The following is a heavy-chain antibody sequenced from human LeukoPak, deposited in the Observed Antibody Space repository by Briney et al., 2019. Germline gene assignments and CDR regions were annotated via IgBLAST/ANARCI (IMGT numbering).Heavy chain of an antibody. CDR1: GGSISSHY. D-gene: IGHD5/OR15-5a*01. CDR2: IYYSGST. J-gene: IGHJ6*03. Sequence: SETLSLTCTVSGGSISSHYWSWIRQPPGKGLEWIGYIYYSGSTNYNPSLKRRVTISVDTSKNQFSLKLSSVTAADTAVYYCARGVSTYYYYYYMDVWGKGTTVTVSS. V-gene: IGHV4-59*11. CDR3: ARGVSTYYYYYYMDV.